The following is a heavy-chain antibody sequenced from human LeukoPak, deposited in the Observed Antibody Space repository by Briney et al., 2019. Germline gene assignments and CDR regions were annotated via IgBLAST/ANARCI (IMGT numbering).Heavy chain of an antibody. D-gene: IGHD3-10*01. CDR3: ARRLLWFVELFSNWFDA. Sequence: SETLSLTCPLSGGSTGSHYWSWVRQPPGKGLEWIGYIYYSGSTNYNPSLKSRVTISVDTSKNQFSLKLSSVTAADTAVYYCARRLLWFVELFSNWFDAWGQGTLVTVSS. CDR2: IYYSGST. V-gene: IGHV4-59*11. J-gene: IGHJ5*02. CDR1: GGSTGSHY.